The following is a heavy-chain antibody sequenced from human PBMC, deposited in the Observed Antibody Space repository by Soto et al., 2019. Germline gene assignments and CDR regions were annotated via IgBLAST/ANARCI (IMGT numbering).Heavy chain of an antibody. V-gene: IGHV3-7*01. Sequence: GGSLRLCCAASGFTFGGHWMSWVRQAPGKGLEWVANINQDGTDKYYVDSLKGRFTISRDNAKNSLYLQMNSLRADDTAVYYCARGAAYCTADNCYQRNYFDYWGQGTLVTVSS. CDR3: ARGAAYCTADNCYQRNYFDY. D-gene: IGHD2-15*01. CDR2: INQDGTDK. CDR1: GFTFGGHW. J-gene: IGHJ4*02.